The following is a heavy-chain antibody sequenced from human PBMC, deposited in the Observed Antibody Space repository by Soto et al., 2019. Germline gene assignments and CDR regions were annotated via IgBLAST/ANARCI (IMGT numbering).Heavy chain of an antibody. D-gene: IGHD2-15*01. CDR1: GYTFTGYY. J-gene: IGHJ6*02. CDR3: AKDIVVVVAATPGGYGMDV. V-gene: IGHV1-2*02. CDR2: INPNSGGT. Sequence: ASVKVSCKASGYTFTGYYMHWVRQAPGQGLEWMGWINPNSGGTNYAQKFQGRVTITRDTSISTAYMELSRLRSDDTAVYYCAKDIVVVVAATPGGYGMDVWGQGTTVTVSS.